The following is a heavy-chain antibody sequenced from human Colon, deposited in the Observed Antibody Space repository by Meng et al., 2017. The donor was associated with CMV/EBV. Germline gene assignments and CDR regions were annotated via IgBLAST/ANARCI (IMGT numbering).Heavy chain of an antibody. CDR1: GFTVSNNH. J-gene: IGHJ4*02. CDR2: IYGDGIT. V-gene: IGHV3-53*01. D-gene: IGHD3-3*01. CDR3: HAFGDYSY. Sequence: GGSLRLSCAASGFTVSNNHVAWVRQAPGKGLEWVSLIYGDGITYYTDSIRGRLTISRDSSTNTVYLQVNNLRADDTAVYYCHAFGDYSYWGQGTLVTVSS.